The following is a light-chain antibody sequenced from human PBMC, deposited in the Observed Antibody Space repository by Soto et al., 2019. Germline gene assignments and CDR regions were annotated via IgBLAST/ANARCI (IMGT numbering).Light chain of an antibody. CDR1: QSVSSNY. CDR2: DAS. CDR3: QHYGRSPPSWT. Sequence: EIVLTQSPGTLSLSPGERATLSCRASQSVSSNYLAWYQQKPGQPPRPLISDASSRATGIPDRFSGSGSGTDFTLTISGLEPEDFVVYYCQHYGRSPPSWTFGQGTKVAIK. V-gene: IGKV3-20*01. J-gene: IGKJ1*01.